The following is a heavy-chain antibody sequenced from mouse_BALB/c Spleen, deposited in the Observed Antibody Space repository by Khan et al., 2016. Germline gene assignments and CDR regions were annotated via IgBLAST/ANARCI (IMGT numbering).Heavy chain of an antibody. CDR2: ILYSGST. J-gene: IGHJ4*01. CDR1: GYSITSGYS. V-gene: IGHV3-1*02. Sequence: EVQLQESGPDLVKPSQSLSLTCTVTGYSITSGYSWHWIRQFPGNKLEWMGYILYSGSTNYNPSLKSRISITRDTSKNQFFLQLNSVTTEDIATXYCARPYDYDVLDHWGQGTTVTVSS. CDR3: ARPYDYDVLDH.